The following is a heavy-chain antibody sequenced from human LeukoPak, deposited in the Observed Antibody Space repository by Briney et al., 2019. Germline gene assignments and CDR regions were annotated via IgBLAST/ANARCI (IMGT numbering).Heavy chain of an antibody. CDR1: GGSFSGYY. V-gene: IGHV4-34*01. J-gene: IGHJ5*02. CDR2: INHSGST. D-gene: IGHD2-2*01. Sequence: SETLSLTCAVYGGSFSGYYWSWIRQPPGEGLEWIGEINHSGSTNYNPSLKSRVTISVDTSKNQFSLKLSSVTAADTAVYYCARFIVVVPAAPNGRNWFDPWGQGTLVTVSS. CDR3: ARFIVVVPAAPNGRNWFDP.